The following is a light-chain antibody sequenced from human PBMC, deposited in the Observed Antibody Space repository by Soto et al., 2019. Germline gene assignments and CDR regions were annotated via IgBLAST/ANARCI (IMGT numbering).Light chain of an antibody. CDR1: SSDVGGYNY. V-gene: IGLV2-14*01. CDR2: DVS. Sequence: CVLTQPASVSGSPGQSITISCTGTSSDVGGYNYVSWYQQHPGKAPKLMIYDVSNRPSGVSNRFSGSKSGNTASLTISGLQAEDVADYYCSSYTSSSTLDVVFGGGTKLTVL. J-gene: IGLJ2*01. CDR3: SSYTSSSTLDVV.